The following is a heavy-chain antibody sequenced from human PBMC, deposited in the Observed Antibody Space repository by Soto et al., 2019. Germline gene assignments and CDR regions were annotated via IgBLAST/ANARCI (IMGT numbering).Heavy chain of an antibody. D-gene: IGHD3-10*01. CDR2: IYPGDSDT. Sequence: EVQLVQSGAEVKKPGESLKISCKGSGYSFTSYWIGWVRQMPGKGLEWMGIIYPGDSDTRYSPSFQGQVTISADKSISTAYLQWSSLKASDTAMYYCARLEYYYGSGKSGQNYYYYGMDVWGQGTTVTVSS. CDR3: ARLEYYYGSGKSGQNYYYYGMDV. CDR1: GYSFTSYW. V-gene: IGHV5-51*01. J-gene: IGHJ6*02.